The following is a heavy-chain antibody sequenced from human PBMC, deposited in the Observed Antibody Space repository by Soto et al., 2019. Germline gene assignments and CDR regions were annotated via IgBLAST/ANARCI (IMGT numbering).Heavy chain of an antibody. Sequence: GGSLRLSCAASGFTFSSYAMHWVRQAPGKGLEWVAVISYDGSNKYYADSVKGRFTISRDNSKNTLYLQMNSLRAEDTAVYYCARPFRGVISGWFDPWGQGTLVTVSS. V-gene: IGHV3-30-3*01. CDR2: ISYDGSNK. CDR1: GFTFSSYA. D-gene: IGHD3-10*01. CDR3: ARPFRGVISGWFDP. J-gene: IGHJ5*02.